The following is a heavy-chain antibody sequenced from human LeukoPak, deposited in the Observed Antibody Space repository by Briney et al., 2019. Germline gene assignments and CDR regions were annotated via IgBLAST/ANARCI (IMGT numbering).Heavy chain of an antibody. CDR2: ISWNSGSI. V-gene: IGHV3-9*03. Sequence: PGRSLRLSCAASGFTFDDYAMHWVRQAPGKGLEWVLGISWNSGSIGYADSVKGRFTISRDNAKNSLYLQMNSLRAEDMALYYCAKDISKDGYSPFDYWGQGTLVTASS. J-gene: IGHJ4*02. D-gene: IGHD5-24*01. CDR3: AKDISKDGYSPFDY. CDR1: GFTFDDYA.